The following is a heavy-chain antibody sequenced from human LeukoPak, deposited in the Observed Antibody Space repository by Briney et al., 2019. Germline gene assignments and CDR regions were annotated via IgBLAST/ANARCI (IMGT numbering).Heavy chain of an antibody. J-gene: IGHJ4*02. CDR1: DYSFISYG. Sequence: ASVKVSCKASDYSFISYGISWVRQAPGQGLEWMGWISSYNDNIKYAQKLQGRVTMTKDTSTSIAYMELRSLRSDDTAVYYCARVVAAAGNRHFDYWGQGTVVTVSS. CDR2: ISSYNDNI. D-gene: IGHD6-13*01. V-gene: IGHV1-18*01. CDR3: ARVVAAAGNRHFDY.